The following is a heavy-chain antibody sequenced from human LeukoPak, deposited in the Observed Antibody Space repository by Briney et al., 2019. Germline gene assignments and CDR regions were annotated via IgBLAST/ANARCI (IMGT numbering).Heavy chain of an antibody. CDR1: GYSFTGHY. CDR3: ARNLWFGESSDAFDM. D-gene: IGHD3-10*01. CDR2: INPKSGGT. V-gene: IGHV1-2*02. J-gene: IGHJ3*02. Sequence: RASVKVSCKASGYSFTGHYMHWVRQAPGQGLEWMGWINPKSGGTNYAQKFQGRVTMTRDTSISTAYMDMSSLRSEETAVYYCARNLWFGESSDAFDMWGQGKMVSVSS.